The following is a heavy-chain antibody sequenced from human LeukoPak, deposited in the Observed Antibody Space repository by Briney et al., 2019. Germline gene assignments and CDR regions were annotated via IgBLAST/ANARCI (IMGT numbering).Heavy chain of an antibody. D-gene: IGHD5-12*01. J-gene: IGHJ3*02. Sequence: PGGSLRLSCAASGFTFSSSVMTWVRQAPGKGLEWVSTISGSGGTTYYADSVKGRFTISRDNSKNTLYLEMDSLRADDTAVYSCAKDPPSDVANAFHIWGQGTMVTVSS. V-gene: IGHV3-23*01. CDR3: AKDPPSDVANAFHI. CDR1: GFTFSSSV. CDR2: ISGSGGTT.